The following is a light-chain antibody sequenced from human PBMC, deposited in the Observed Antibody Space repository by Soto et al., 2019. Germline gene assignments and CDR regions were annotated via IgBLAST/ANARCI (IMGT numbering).Light chain of an antibody. CDR2: SNN. J-gene: IGLJ3*02. V-gene: IGLV1-47*02. Sequence: QSVLTQPPSASGTPGQRVTISCSGSSSNIGSNYVYWYQQLPGTAPKLLIYSNNQWPSGVPDRFSGSKSGTSASLAISGLRSEDEADYYCAAWDDSLSGPMFGGGTKLTVL. CDR3: AAWDDSLSGPM. CDR1: SSNIGSNY.